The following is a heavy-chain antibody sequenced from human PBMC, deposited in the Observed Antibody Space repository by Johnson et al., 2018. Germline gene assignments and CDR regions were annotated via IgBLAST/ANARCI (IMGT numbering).Heavy chain of an antibody. CDR3: AKAATTIVRDAEYFQH. J-gene: IGHJ1*01. Sequence: QVQLVQSGGGVVQPGRSLRLSCAASGFPFNAYGMHWVRQAPGKGLEWVAVISYDGTNKYYVDSVKGRLTISRDNSKNTLYLQMNSLRAEDTAVYYCAKAATTIVRDAEYFQHWGQGALVTVSA. CDR2: ISYDGTNK. V-gene: IGHV3-30*18. D-gene: IGHD4-17*01. CDR1: GFPFNAYG.